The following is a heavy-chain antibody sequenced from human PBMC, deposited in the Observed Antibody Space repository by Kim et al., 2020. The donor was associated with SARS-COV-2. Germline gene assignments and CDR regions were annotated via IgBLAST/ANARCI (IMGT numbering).Heavy chain of an antibody. D-gene: IGHD1-1*01. V-gene: IGHV3-33*05. Sequence: GGSLRLSCAASGFTFSSYGMHWVRQAPGKGLEWVAVISYDGSNKYYADSVKGRFTISRDNSKNTLYLQMNSLRAEDTAVYYCATNWNDWALGYWGQGTLVTVSS. CDR1: GFTFSSYG. CDR3: ATNWNDWALGY. J-gene: IGHJ4*02. CDR2: ISYDGSNK.